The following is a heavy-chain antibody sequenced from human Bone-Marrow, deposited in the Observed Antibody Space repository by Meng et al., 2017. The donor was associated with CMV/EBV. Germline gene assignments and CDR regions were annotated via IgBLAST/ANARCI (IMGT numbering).Heavy chain of an antibody. D-gene: IGHD3-22*01. J-gene: IGHJ6*02. V-gene: IGHV3-23*01. CDR3: AKPYYYESPSGKDV. CDR2: ISGSGGST. Sequence: GESLKISCAASGFTFSSYAMSWVRQAPGKGLEWVSAISGSGGSTYYADSVKGRFTISRDNSKNTLYLQMNSLRDEDTAVYYCAKPYYYESPSGKDVWDQGTTVTVSS. CDR1: GFTFSSYA.